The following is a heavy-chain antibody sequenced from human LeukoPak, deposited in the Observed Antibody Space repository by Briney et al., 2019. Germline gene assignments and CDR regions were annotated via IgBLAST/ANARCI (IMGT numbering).Heavy chain of an antibody. D-gene: IGHD3-10*01. Sequence: ASVKVSCKASGYTFTGYYIHWVRQAPGQGLEWMGWINPNSGGTNYAQKFQGRVTMTRDTSISTAYMELSRLRSDDTAVYYCAREKGTMVRGPFDYWGQGTLVTVSS. CDR2: INPNSGGT. V-gene: IGHV1-2*02. CDR1: GYTFTGYY. J-gene: IGHJ4*02. CDR3: AREKGTMVRGPFDY.